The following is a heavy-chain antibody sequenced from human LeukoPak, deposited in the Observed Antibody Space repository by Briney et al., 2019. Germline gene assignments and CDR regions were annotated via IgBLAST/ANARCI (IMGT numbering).Heavy chain of an antibody. CDR1: GGSVGSAGYY. CDR3: ARTQSQSGSYRYYFGY. CDR2: IYYIRNT. D-gene: IGHD1-26*01. Sequence: SETLSLTCTVSGGSVGSAGYYWSWIRQPPGGGLGWIGYIYYIRNTNYKPSLKSRVTMSLDPSKNQFSLKLNSVTAADTAVYYCARTQSQSGSYRYYFGYWGQGTLVTVSS. V-gene: IGHV4-61*08. J-gene: IGHJ4*02.